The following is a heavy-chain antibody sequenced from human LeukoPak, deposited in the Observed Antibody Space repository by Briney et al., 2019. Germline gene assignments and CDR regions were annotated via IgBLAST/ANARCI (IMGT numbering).Heavy chain of an antibody. D-gene: IGHD2-21*01. J-gene: IGHJ4*02. CDR1: GFSFSDYW. V-gene: IGHV3-7*01. Sequence: PGGSLRLSCAASGFSFSDYWMMWVRQAPGKGLEWVGNINQDGSETNYVDSVKGRFTISRDNAAISLYLQMNSLRAEDTAVYYCATDQKVRGWVPRFDFWGQGALVTVSS. CDR3: ATDQKVRGWVPRFDF. CDR2: INQDGSET.